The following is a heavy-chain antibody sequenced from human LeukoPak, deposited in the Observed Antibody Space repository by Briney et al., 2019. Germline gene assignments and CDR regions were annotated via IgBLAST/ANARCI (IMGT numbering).Heavy chain of an antibody. CDR2: IRYDGSNK. Sequence: GGSLRLSCAASGFTFSSYGMHWVRQAPGKGLEWVAFIRYDGSNKYYADSVKGRFTISRDNSKNTLYLQMNSLRAEDTAVYYCAKRLTEYYYDSSESYYYYYYMDVWGKGTTVTISS. V-gene: IGHV3-30*02. CDR3: AKRLTEYYYDSSESYYYYYYMDV. CDR1: GFTFSSYG. D-gene: IGHD3-22*01. J-gene: IGHJ6*03.